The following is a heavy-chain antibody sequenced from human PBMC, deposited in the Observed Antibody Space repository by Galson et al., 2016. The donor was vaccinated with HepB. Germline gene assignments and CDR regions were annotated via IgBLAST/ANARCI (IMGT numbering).Heavy chain of an antibody. CDR3: ARDWRNVNGGYYGNDAFDF. D-gene: IGHD3-22*01. J-gene: IGHJ3*01. Sequence: SLRLSCAASGFTFSSYAMHWVRQAPGKGLEWVAVISYHGRDKYYRDTVKGRFTISRDNSNNMQYLRMSSLRVEDTAVYYCARDWRNVNGGYYGNDAFDFWGQGTMVTVSS. CDR1: GFTFSSYA. CDR2: ISYHGRDK. V-gene: IGHV3-30*03.